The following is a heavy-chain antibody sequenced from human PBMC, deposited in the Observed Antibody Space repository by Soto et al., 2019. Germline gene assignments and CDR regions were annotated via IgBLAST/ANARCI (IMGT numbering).Heavy chain of an antibody. Sequence: QLVESGGGLVQPGRSLRLSCAASGFTFDDYAMHWVRQAPGKGLEWVSGISWSGANMTYADSVKGRFITSRENVKNSLYLQMNSLRVEDTALYHCVRVSYSSLTTLGSAFDVWGQGTMVTVS. J-gene: IGHJ3*01. CDR2: ISWSGANM. CDR1: GFTFDDYA. V-gene: IGHV3-9*01. D-gene: IGHD4-4*01. CDR3: VRVSYSSLTTLGSAFDV.